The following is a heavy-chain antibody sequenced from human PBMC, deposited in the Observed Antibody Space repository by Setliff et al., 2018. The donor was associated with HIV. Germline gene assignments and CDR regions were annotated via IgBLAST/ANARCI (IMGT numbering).Heavy chain of an antibody. Sequence: GGSLRLSCIASGFSFSDYYMAWIRQTPGKGLEWISYIDDSGRIRDYAGSVKGRFTISRDNAKNSVYLQMNSLRVEDTAMYYCTKDHLSGWASDCWGQGTLVTVSS. J-gene: IGHJ4*02. CDR1: GFSFSDYY. CDR2: IDDSGRIR. V-gene: IGHV3-11*04. D-gene: IGHD6-19*01. CDR3: TKDHLSGWASDC.